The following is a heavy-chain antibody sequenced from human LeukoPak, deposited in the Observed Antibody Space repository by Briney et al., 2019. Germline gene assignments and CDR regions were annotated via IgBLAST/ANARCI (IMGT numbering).Heavy chain of an antibody. CDR3: ARHYGP. J-gene: IGHJ5*02. CDR2: IYYSGST. V-gene: IGHV4-39*01. D-gene: IGHD4-17*01. Sequence: PGGSLRLSCAASGFTFSDYYMSWIRQPPGKGLEWIGSIYYSGSTYYNPSLKSRVTISVDTSKNQFSLKLTSVTAADTAVYYCARHYGPWGQGTLVTVSS. CDR1: GFTFSDYY.